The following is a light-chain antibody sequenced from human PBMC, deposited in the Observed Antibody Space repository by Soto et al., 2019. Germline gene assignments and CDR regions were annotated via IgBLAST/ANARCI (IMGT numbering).Light chain of an antibody. CDR3: QQYGSSPRT. J-gene: IGKJ1*01. Sequence: EILLTQSPGTLSLSPGERATLSCRASQSVTSSYLAWYQQNPGQAPRLLIYGASSRATGIPDRFSGSGSGTDFTLTISRLEPDDFAVYYCQQYGSSPRTFGQGTKVEIK. CDR2: GAS. V-gene: IGKV3-20*01. CDR1: QSVTSSY.